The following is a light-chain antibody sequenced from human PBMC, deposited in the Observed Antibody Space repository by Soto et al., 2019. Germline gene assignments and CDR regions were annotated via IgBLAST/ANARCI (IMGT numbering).Light chain of an antibody. CDR1: SSDIGGYYY. CDR3: TSYSSSDIFYV. CDR2: QVT. J-gene: IGLJ1*01. Sequence: QSVLTQPASVSGSPGQSITISCTGTSSDIGGYYYVSWYQHHPGKAPKLLIYQVTNRPSRVSNRFSGSKSGNTASLTISELQADDEADYYCTSYSSSDIFYVFGTGTKVTVL. V-gene: IGLV2-14*01.